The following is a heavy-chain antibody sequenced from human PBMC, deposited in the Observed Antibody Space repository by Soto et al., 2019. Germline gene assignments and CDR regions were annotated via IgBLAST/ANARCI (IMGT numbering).Heavy chain of an antibody. V-gene: IGHV6-1*01. D-gene: IGHD5-18*01. CDR2: TYYRSKWYN. Sequence: QTLSLTCAISVDSVSSNSAAWNWIRQSPSRGLEWLGRTYYRSKWYNDYAVSVKSRITINPDTSKNQFSLQLNSVTPEDTAVYYCARDLGPGYNYGYSSYFDYWGQGTLVTVSS. J-gene: IGHJ4*02. CDR1: VDSVSSNSAA. CDR3: ARDLGPGYNYGYSSYFDY.